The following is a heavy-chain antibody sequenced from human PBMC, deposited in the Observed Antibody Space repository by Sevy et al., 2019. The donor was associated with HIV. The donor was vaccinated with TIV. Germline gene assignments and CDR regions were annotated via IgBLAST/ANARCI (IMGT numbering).Heavy chain of an antibody. CDR3: TTDRPGRLAVAGNLDY. CDR1: GFTFSNAW. D-gene: IGHD6-19*01. J-gene: IGHJ4*02. CDR2: IKRNTDGGTT. V-gene: IGHV3-15*01. Sequence: GGSLRLSCAASGFTFSNAWMSWVHQAPGKGLEWVGRIKRNTDGGTTDYAEPVKGRFTISRDDSKNTLYLQMNSLKTEDTAVYYCTTDRPGRLAVAGNLDYWGQGTLVTVSS.